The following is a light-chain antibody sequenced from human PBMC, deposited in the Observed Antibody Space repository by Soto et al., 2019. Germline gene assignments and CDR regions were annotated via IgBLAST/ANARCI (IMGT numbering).Light chain of an antibody. CDR3: QQSYSTPRT. CDR2: AAS. Sequence: DILMTQSPSSLSASVGDRVTITCRASQRISTNLNWYQQRPGNAPNLLIYAASSLQSGVPSRFSGGGSGTDFTLTIGSLQPEDFATYYCQQSYSTPRTFGQGTKVEIK. J-gene: IGKJ1*01. V-gene: IGKV1-39*01. CDR1: QRISTN.